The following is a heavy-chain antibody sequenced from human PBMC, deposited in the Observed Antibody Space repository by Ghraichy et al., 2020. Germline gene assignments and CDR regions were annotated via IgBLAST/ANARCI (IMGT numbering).Heavy chain of an antibody. V-gene: IGHV4-59*01. CDR1: GGSISSYY. CDR3: ARAYDYSNPVYYYGMDV. J-gene: IGHJ6*02. D-gene: IGHD4-11*01. CDR2: IYYSGST. Sequence: WGSLRLSCTVSGGSISSYYWSWIRQPPGKGLEWIGYIYYSGSTNYNPSLKSRVTISVDTSKNQFSLKLSSVTAADTAVYYCARAYDYSNPVYYYGMDVWGQGTTVTVYS.